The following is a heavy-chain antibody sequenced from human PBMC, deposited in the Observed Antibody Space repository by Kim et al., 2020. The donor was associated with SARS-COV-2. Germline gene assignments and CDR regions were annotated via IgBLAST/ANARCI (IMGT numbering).Heavy chain of an antibody. CDR1: GFSFSTYG. CDR2: ISYHGRNK. D-gene: IGHD3-22*01. CDR3: AKDYYASSSYFVFDY. V-gene: IGHV3-30*18. Sequence: GGSLRLSCVASGFSFSTYGMHWVRQASGKGLEWVAVISYHGRNKYYADSVKDRFTISRDNSENTLYLQMNSLRAEDTAVYYCAKDYYASSSYFVFDYWG. J-gene: IGHJ4*01.